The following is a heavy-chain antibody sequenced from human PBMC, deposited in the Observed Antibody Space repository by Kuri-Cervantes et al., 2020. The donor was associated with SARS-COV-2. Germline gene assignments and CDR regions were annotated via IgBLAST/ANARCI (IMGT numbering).Heavy chain of an antibody. Sequence: GGSLRLSCAASGFTFDDYAMHWVRQAPGKGLEWVSLISWDGGSTYYADSVKGRFTISRDNSKNSLYLQMNSLRAEDTALYYCAKDIGTNEGSGPPDYWGQGTLVTVSS. CDR2: ISWDGGST. CDR1: GFTFDDYA. D-gene: IGHD1-26*01. CDR3: AKDIGTNEGSGPPDY. V-gene: IGHV3-43D*04. J-gene: IGHJ4*02.